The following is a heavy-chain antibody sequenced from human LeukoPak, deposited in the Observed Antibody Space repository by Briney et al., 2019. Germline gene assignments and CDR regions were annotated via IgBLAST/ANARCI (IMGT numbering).Heavy chain of an antibody. CDR2: IYPGDSDT. D-gene: IGHD4-17*01. CDR3: ARHGNYGDDGDLGY. Sequence: GESLKISCKGSGYSFSASWVGWVRQMPGKGLEWMGIIYPGDSDTTYSPSFQGQVTISADKSISTAYLQWSSLKASDTAMYYCARHGNYGDDGDLGYWGQGTLVTVSS. J-gene: IGHJ4*02. CDR1: GYSFSASW. V-gene: IGHV5-51*01.